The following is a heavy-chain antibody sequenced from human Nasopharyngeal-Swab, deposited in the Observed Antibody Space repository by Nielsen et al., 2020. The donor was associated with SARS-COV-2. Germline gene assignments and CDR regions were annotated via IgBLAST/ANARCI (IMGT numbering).Heavy chain of an antibody. CDR3: ARQDRVGAYSFDY. Sequence: GGSLRLPCAVSGFTFSSYAMSWVRQAPGKGLEWVSAISGSGGSTYYADSVKGRFTISRDNSKNTLYLQMNSLRAEDTAVYYCARQDRVGAYSFDYWGQGTLVTVSS. CDR2: ISGSGGST. V-gene: IGHV3-23*01. J-gene: IGHJ4*02. D-gene: IGHD1-26*01. CDR1: GFTFSSYA.